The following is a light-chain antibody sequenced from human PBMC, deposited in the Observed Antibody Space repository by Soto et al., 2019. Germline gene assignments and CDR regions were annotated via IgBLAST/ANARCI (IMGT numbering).Light chain of an antibody. CDR2: GAS. CDR1: QSISSY. Sequence: DIQMTQSPSSLSSSVGDRVTITCRASQSISSYLNWYQQKPGKAPKLLIYGASSLQSGVPSRFSGSGSGTDFTLTISSLQPDDFATYYCQHYNSYSEAFGQGTKVDNK. J-gene: IGKJ1*01. CDR3: QHYNSYSEA. V-gene: IGKV1-39*01.